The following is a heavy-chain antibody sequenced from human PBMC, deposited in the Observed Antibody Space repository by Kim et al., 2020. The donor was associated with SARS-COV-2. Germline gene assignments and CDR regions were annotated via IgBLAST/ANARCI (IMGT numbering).Heavy chain of an antibody. V-gene: IGHV3-30*04. CDR3: ARDSTLTGYYDPRAFDY. D-gene: IGHD3-9*01. Sequence: GGSLRLSCAASGFTFSSYAMHWVRQAPGKGLEWVAVISYDGSNKYYADSVKGRFTISRDNSKNTLYLQMNSLRAEDTAVYYCARDSTLTGYYDPRAFDYWGQGTLVTVSS. CDR2: ISYDGSNK. CDR1: GFTFSSYA. J-gene: IGHJ4*02.